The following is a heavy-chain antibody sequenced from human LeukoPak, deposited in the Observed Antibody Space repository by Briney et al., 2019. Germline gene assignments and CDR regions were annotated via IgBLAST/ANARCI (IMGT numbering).Heavy chain of an antibody. D-gene: IGHD3-22*01. Sequence: GGSLKLSCAASGFTFSSYTMHWVRQAPGKGLEWVAVISYDGSNKYYADSVTGRFTISRENSKNTLYLQMISLRTEDTAVYYCARDYPYYYDSSGSQYYFDYWGQGTLVTVSS. CDR3: ARDYPYYYDSSGSQYYFDY. J-gene: IGHJ4*02. CDR1: GFTFSSYT. CDR2: ISYDGSNK. V-gene: IGHV3-30*04.